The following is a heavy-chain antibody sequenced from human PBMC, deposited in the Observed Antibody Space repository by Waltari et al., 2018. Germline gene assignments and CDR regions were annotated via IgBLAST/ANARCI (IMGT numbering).Heavy chain of an antibody. Sequence: EVQLVESGGGLIQPGGSLRLSCAASGFTVSSNSMSWVRQAPGKGLEWVSVIYSGGSTYYADSVKGRFTISRDNSKNTLYLQMNSLRAEDTAVYYCARDRRVGATQVFDYWGQGTLVTVSS. D-gene: IGHD1-26*01. J-gene: IGHJ4*02. CDR3: ARDRRVGATQVFDY. CDR1: GFTVSSNS. V-gene: IGHV3-53*01. CDR2: IYSGGST.